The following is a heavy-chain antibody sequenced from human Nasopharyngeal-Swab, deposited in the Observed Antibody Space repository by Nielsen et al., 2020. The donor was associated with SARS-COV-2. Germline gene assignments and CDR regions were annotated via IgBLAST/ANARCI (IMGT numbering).Heavy chain of an antibody. D-gene: IGHD6-6*01. J-gene: IGHJ4*02. CDR3: ARGGGSSSSAPFDY. CDR2: ISYDGSNK. Sequence: WIRQPPGKGPEWVAVISYDGSNKYYADSVKGRFTISRDNSKNTLYLQMNSLRAEDTAVYYCARGGGSSSSAPFDYWGQGTLVTVSS. V-gene: IGHV3-30-3*01.